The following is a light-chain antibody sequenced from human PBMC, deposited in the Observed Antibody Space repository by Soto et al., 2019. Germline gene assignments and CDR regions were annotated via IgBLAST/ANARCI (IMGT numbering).Light chain of an antibody. CDR1: QSLNTR. Sequence: DIQLTQSPSTLSASVGDRVTLTCRASQSLNTRLAWYQQRPGKAPKLLIYDASTLESGVPSRFSGSGSGTEFTLTISSLQPDDFVTYYCQQYSSYWTFAQGTKVDIK. V-gene: IGKV1-5*01. J-gene: IGKJ1*01. CDR2: DAS. CDR3: QQYSSYWT.